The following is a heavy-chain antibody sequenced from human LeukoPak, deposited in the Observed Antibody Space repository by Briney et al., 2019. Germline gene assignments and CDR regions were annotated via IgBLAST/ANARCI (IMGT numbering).Heavy chain of an antibody. CDR3: AKIGGYDYDGDAFDI. D-gene: IGHD3-16*01. V-gene: IGHV1-2*02. Sequence: ASVKVSCKASGYTFIGYYMHWVRQAPGQGLEWMGWINPNSGGANYAQNFQGRVTMTRDTSISTVYMELTSLRSDDTAVYYCAKIGGYDYDGDAFDIWGQGTKVTVSS. CDR2: INPNSGGA. CDR1: GYTFIGYY. J-gene: IGHJ3*02.